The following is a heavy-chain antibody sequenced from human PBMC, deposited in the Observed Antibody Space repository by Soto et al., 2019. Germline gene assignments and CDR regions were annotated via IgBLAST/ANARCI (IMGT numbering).Heavy chain of an antibody. CDR1: GYTFTSYD. V-gene: IGHV1-18*01. Sequence: QVQLVQSGAEVKKPGASVKVSCKTSGYTFTSYDISWVRQAPGQGLEWMGWISAYNGNTNYAQQLQGRVTMTTDTSTSTAYMELRSLRSDDTAVYYCATANCSIGSCSSCYFAYWGQGTLVTVSS. D-gene: IGHD2-15*01. CDR3: ATANCSIGSCSSCYFAY. CDR2: ISAYNGNT. J-gene: IGHJ4*02.